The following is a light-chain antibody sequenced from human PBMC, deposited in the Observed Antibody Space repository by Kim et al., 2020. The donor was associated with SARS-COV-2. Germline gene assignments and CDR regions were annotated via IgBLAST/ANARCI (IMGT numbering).Light chain of an antibody. J-gene: IGLJ2*01. CDR3: SSYTSSSTLV. CDR2: EVS. CDR1: SGEVGSYNR. V-gene: IGLV2-18*02. Sequence: GQSVTSYCAGTSGEVGSYNRVSWYQQPPGTAPKLLIYEVSNRPSGVPDRFSGSKSGNTASLTISGLQAEDEADYYCSSYTSSSTLVFGGGTQLTVL.